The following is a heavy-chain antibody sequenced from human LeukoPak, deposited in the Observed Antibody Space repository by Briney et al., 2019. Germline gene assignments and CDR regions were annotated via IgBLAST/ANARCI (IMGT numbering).Heavy chain of an antibody. J-gene: IGHJ4*02. CDR3: ARRLHDFCSFDY. V-gene: IGHV5-51*01. CDR1: GYSFTSYW. D-gene: IGHD3-3*01. CDR2: IYPGDSDT. Sequence: GESLKISCKSSGYSFTSYWIGWVRQMPGKGLEWVGIIYPGDSDTRYSPSFQGQVTISADKSISTAYLQWSSLKASDTAIYYCARRLHDFCSFDYWGQGTLVTVSS.